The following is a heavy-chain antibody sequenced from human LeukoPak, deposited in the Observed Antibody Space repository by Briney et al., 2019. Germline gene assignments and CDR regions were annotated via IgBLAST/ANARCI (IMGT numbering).Heavy chain of an antibody. D-gene: IGHD1-26*01. CDR3: ARDYKLTVGATTIRTIMGY. Sequence: ASVKASCKASGYTFTSYAMNWVRQAPGQGLEWMGWINTNTGNPTYAQGFTGRFVFSLDTSVSTAYLQISSLKAEDTAVYYCARDYKLTVGATTIRTIMGYWGQGTLVTVSS. J-gene: IGHJ4*02. CDR2: INTNTGNP. V-gene: IGHV7-4-1*02. CDR1: GYTFTSYA.